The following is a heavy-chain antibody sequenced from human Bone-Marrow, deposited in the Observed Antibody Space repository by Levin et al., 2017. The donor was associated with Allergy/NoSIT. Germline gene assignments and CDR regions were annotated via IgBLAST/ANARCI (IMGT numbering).Heavy chain of an antibody. J-gene: IGHJ4*02. CDR1: GFPFSTYT. D-gene: IGHD3-22*01. CDR2: FSERGDGT. CDR3: VSLYYYDSSSYSGYFDY. V-gene: IGHV3-23*01. Sequence: PGGSLRLSCAASGFPFSTYTLGWVRQAPGKGLEWVSVFSERGDGTFYADSVKGRFILSKDNLKNTVYLQMNSLRFEDTAAYYCVSLYYYDSSSYSGYFDYWGQGTLVAVSS.